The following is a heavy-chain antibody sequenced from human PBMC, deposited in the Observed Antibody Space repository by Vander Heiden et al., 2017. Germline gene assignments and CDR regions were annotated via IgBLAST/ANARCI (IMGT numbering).Heavy chain of an antibody. CDR1: GFLFTTYA. CDR2: MSGSGGGT. D-gene: IGHD6-19*01. V-gene: IGHV3-23*01. CDR3: AKDRETSGWFGSEDY. Sequence: EVQRLESGGGLVQPGGSLRLSCAASGFLFTTYAMSWFRKAPGKGLEWVLGMSGSGGGTHYADSVRGRFTISRDNSKNTLYLQMKSLRVEDTAVYYCAKDRETSGWFGSEDYWGQGTLVTVSS. J-gene: IGHJ4*02.